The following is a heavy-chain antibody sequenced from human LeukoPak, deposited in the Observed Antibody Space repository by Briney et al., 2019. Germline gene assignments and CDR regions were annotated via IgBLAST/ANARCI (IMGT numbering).Heavy chain of an antibody. V-gene: IGHV3-23*01. Sequence: GGSLRLSCAASGFTFSSYAMSWVRQAPGKGLEWVSAISGSGGSTYYADSVKGRFTISRDNSKNTLYLQMNSLRAEDTAVYYCAKVSRLEAAGHDAFDIWGQGTMVTVSS. D-gene: IGHD6-13*01. CDR3: AKVSRLEAAGHDAFDI. CDR2: ISGSGGST. CDR1: GFTFSSYA. J-gene: IGHJ3*02.